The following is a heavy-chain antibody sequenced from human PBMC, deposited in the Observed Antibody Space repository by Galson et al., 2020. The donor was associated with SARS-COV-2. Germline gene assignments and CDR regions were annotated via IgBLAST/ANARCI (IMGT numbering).Heavy chain of an antibody. V-gene: IGHV3-21*01. Sequence: TGGSLRLSCADSRFTLSNYNMNWVRQAPGKGLEWVSSISKSGYYIYYADSVKGRFTISRDNAKNTLSLQMDSLRAEDTAVYYCTTGNGNYGGDFDNWGQGTLVTVSS. CDR3: TTGNGNYGGDFDN. D-gene: IGHD4-17*01. CDR1: RFTLSNYN. CDR2: ISKSGYYI. J-gene: IGHJ4*02.